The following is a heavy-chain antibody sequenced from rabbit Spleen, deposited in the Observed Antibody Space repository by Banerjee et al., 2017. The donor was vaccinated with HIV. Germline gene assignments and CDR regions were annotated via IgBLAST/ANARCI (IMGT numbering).Heavy chain of an antibody. J-gene: IGHJ4*01. CDR2: IYAASSGST. CDR1: GFSFSSSYY. Sequence: QSLEESGGDLVKPGASLTLTCTASGFSFSSSYYMCWVRQAPGKGLEWIACIYAASSGSTYYASWAKGRFTISKTSSTTVTLQMPSLTAADTATYFCARGGAGYAGYGYAFNLWGPGTLVTVS. CDR3: ARGGAGYAGYGYAFNL. D-gene: IGHD6-1*01. V-gene: IGHV1S40*01.